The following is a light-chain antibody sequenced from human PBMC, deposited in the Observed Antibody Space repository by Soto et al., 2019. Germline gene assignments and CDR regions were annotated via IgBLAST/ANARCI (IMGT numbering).Light chain of an antibody. CDR3: QQYGRSPTWT. V-gene: IGKV3-20*01. CDR1: QSVSSSY. CDR2: GAS. Sequence: EIVLTQSPGTLSLSPGERATLSCRASQSVSSSYLAWYQQKPGQAPRLLIYGASSRATGIPDRFSGSGSGTDFPLPTSRLELEVFAVYYCQQYGRSPTWTFGQGTKVDIK. J-gene: IGKJ1*01.